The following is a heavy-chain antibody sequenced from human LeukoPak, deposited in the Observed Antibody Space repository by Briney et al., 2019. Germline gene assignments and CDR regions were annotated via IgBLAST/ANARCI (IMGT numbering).Heavy chain of an antibody. CDR3: ARRKQQLARGWLGLTFDY. CDR2: IYHSGST. V-gene: IGHV4-38-2*02. CDR1: GYSISSGYY. Sequence: PSETLSLTCTVSGYSISSGYYWGWIRQPPGKGLEWIGSIYHSGSTYYNPSLKSRVTISVDTSKNQFSLKLSSVTAADTAVYYCARRKQQLARGWLGLTFDYWGQGTLVTVSS. J-gene: IGHJ4*02. D-gene: IGHD6-13*01.